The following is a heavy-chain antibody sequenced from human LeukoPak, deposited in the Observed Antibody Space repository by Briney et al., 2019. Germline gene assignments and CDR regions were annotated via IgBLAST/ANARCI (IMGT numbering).Heavy chain of an antibody. V-gene: IGHV3-9*03. J-gene: IGHJ4*02. D-gene: IGHD6-13*01. CDR1: GFTFDDYA. Sequence: GGSLRLSCAASGFTFDDYAMHWVRQAPGKGLEWVSGISWNSGSIGYAASVKGRFTISRDNAKNSLYLQMNSLRAEDMALYYCAKGEGELVEGIDYWGQGTLVTVSS. CDR2: ISWNSGSI. CDR3: AKGEGELVEGIDY.